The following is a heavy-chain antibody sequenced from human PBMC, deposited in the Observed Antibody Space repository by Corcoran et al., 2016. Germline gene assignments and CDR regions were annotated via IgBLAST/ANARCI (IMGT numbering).Heavy chain of an antibody. Sequence: EVQLVESGGGLVQPGGSLRLSCAASGFTFSGYWMSWVRQAPGKGLEWVANTNTDASDKYYADSVKGRLTISRDNSKNSLYLQMNSLRAEDTAVYYCERNRSSGELDSWGQGTLVTVSS. J-gene: IGHJ4*02. V-gene: IGHV3-7*03. CDR2: TNTDASDK. CDR1: GFTFSGYW. CDR3: ERNRSSGELDS. D-gene: IGHD3-22*01.